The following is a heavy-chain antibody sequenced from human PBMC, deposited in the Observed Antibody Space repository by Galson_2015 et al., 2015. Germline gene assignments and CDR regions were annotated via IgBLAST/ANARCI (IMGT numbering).Heavy chain of an antibody. J-gene: IGHJ4*02. Sequence: LSLTCTVSGGSISSSSYYWGWIRQPPGKGLEWIGSIYYSGSTYYNPSLKSRVTISVDTSKNQFSLKLSSVTAADTAVYYCARYGEIDYSGQGTLVTVSS. V-gene: IGHV4-39*01. D-gene: IGHD4-17*01. CDR2: IYYSGST. CDR3: ARYGEIDY. CDR1: GGSISSSSYY.